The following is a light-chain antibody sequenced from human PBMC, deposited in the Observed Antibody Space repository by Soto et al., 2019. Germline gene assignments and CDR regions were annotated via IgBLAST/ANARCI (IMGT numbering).Light chain of an antibody. J-gene: IGKJ1*01. CDR1: QSVFSS. CDR3: HQRQSWPRT. CDR2: QTS. V-gene: IGKV3-11*01. Sequence: PLSCRASQSVFSSLAWYQQKPGQAPRLLIYQTSIRAAGIPARFSASGSGTDLTLTISDVQPEDFALYYCHQRQSWPRTFGQGTKVDIK.